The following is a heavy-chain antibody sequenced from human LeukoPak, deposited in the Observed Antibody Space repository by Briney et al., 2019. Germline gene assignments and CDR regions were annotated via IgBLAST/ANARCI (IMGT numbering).Heavy chain of an antibody. CDR1: GFTFDDYA. D-gene: IGHD6-19*01. CDR2: ISWNSGSI. J-gene: IGHJ4*02. Sequence: GGSLRLPCAASGFTFDDYAMHWVRQAPGKGLEWASGISWNSGSIGYADSVKGRFTISRDNAKNSLYLQMNSLRAEDTALYYCAKDREAVAGTGDFDYWGQGTLVTVSS. V-gene: IGHV3-9*01. CDR3: AKDREAVAGTGDFDY.